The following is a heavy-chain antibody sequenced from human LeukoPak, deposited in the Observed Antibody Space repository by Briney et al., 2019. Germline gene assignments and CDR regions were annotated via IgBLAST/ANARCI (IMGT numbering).Heavy chain of an antibody. V-gene: IGHV1-69*04. CDR3: VYYDSSGYASGFDY. Sequence: SVKVSCKASGGTFSSYAISWVRQAPGQGLEWMGRIIPILGIANYAQKFQGRVTITADKSTSTAYMELSSLRSEDTAVYYCVYYDSSGYASGFDYWGQGTLVTVSS. CDR1: GGTFSSYA. CDR2: IIPILGIA. J-gene: IGHJ4*02. D-gene: IGHD3-22*01.